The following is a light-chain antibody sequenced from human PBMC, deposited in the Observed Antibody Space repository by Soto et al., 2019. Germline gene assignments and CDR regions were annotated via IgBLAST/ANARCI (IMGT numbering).Light chain of an antibody. J-gene: IGLJ2*01. CDR3: QSYDSSLSGVV. V-gene: IGLV1-40*01. CDR2: GDT. CDR1: SSNIGAGYD. Sequence: QSVLTQPPSVSGAPGQRVTISCTGSSSNIGAGYDVQWYHQLPRTTPKLLIYGDTNRPSGVPDRFSGSKSGTSASLVITGLQAEYEADYFFQSYDSSLSGVVFCGGTKLTVL.